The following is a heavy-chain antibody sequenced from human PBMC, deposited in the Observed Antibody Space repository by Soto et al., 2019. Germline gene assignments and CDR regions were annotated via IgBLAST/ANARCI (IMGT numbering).Heavy chain of an antibody. V-gene: IGHV3-7*01. CDR1: GFTFSSYW. CDR2: IKQDGSEK. CDR3: ARDRYDFWSGYLVDYYYYMDV. D-gene: IGHD3-3*01. Sequence: EVQLVESGGGLVQPGGSLRLSCAASGFTFSSYWMSWVRQAPGKGLEWVANIKQDGSEKYYVDSVKGRFTISRDNAKNSLYLQMNSRRAEDTAVYYCARDRYDFWSGYLVDYYYYMDVWGKGTTVTVSS. J-gene: IGHJ6*03.